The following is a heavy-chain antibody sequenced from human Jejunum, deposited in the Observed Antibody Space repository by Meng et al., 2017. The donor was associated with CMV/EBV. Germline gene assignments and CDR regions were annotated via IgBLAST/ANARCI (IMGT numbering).Heavy chain of an antibody. V-gene: IGHV3-21*06. CDR1: GFPLQTYV. D-gene: IGHD5-24*01. CDR2: ISTSSDYI. J-gene: IGHJ4*02. CDR3: ARVWLTGRWDC. Sequence: CAASGFPLQTYVMHWVRQAPGKGLEWVSSISTSSDYISYADSVKGRFTISRDNAKNSLYLQMNSLRAEDTALYYCARVWLTGRWDCWGQGTLVTVSS.